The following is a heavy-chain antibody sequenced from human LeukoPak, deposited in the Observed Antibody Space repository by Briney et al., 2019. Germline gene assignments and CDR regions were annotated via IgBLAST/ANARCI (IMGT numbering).Heavy chain of an antibody. J-gene: IGHJ5*02. CDR3: ARDRPYYYDSSGYYPRINWFDP. CDR1: GFTFSSYS. V-gene: IGHV3-21*01. D-gene: IGHD3-22*01. Sequence: PGGSLRLSCAASGFTFSSYSMNWVRQAPGKGLEWVSSISSSSSYIYYADSVKGRFTISRDNAKNSLHLQMNSLRAEDTAVYYCARDRPYYYDSSGYYPRINWFDPWGQGTLVTVSS. CDR2: ISSSSSYI.